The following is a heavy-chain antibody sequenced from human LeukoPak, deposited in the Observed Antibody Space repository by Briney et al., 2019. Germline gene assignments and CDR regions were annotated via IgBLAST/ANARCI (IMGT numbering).Heavy chain of an antibody. Sequence: GGSLRLSCAASGFTFSSYAMHWVRQTPGKGLEWVSYISSSGSTIYYADSVKGRFTISRDNAKNSLYLQMNSLRAEDTAVYYCARDQRYFDFDYWGQGTLVTVSS. CDR3: ARDQRYFDFDY. V-gene: IGHV3-48*04. CDR2: ISSSGSTI. D-gene: IGHD3-9*01. J-gene: IGHJ4*02. CDR1: GFTFSSYA.